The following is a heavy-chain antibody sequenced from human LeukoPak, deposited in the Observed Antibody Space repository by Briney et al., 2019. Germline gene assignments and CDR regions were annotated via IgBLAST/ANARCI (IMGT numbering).Heavy chain of an antibody. Sequence: GGSLRLSCAASGFTFSSYTMHWVRQAPGKGLEWVALISYNDNNKYYAGSVKGRFTISRDNSKNTLYLQMNSLATEDTAIYYCARGEGLTYSSSWSYCDYWGQGTLVSVSS. D-gene: IGHD6-13*01. V-gene: IGHV3-30-3*01. J-gene: IGHJ4*02. CDR1: GFTFSSYT. CDR2: ISYNDNNK. CDR3: ARGEGLTYSSSWSYCDY.